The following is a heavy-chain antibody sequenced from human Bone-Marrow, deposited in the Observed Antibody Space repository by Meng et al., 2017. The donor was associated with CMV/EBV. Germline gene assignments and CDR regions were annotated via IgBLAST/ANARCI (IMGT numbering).Heavy chain of an antibody. V-gene: IGHV6-1*01. CDR3: ARQPSVGAQYYFDY. J-gene: IGHJ4*02. Sequence: SQTLSLTCAISGDSVSSNSAAWNWIRQSPSRGLEWLGRTYYRSKWYNDYAVSLKSRITFNPDTSDKQFSLKLSSVTAADTAVYYCARQPSVGAQYYFDYWGQGTLVTVFS. D-gene: IGHD1-26*01. CDR2: TYYRSKWYN. CDR1: GDSVSSNSAA.